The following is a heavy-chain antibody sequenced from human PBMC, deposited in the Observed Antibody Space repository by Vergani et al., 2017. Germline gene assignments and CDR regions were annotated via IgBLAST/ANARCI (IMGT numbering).Heavy chain of an antibody. CDR1: GYSISSGYY. Sequence: QVQLQESGPGLVKPSPSLSLTCAVSGYSISSGYYWGWIRQSPGKGLEWIGSITYVWRTYYIPSLQSRATVFVEPSKNQFFLNLTSVTAADTAVYYCARWWGDNWYYDLWGRGTLVTVSS. J-gene: IGHJ2*01. D-gene: IGHD2-15*01. CDR3: ARWWGDNWYYDL. V-gene: IGHV4-38-2*01. CDR2: ITYVWRT.